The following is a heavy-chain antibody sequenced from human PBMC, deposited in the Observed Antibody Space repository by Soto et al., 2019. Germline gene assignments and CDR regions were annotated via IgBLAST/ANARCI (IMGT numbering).Heavy chain of an antibody. CDR3: TRDMPHHRFDS. V-gene: IGHV3-74*01. J-gene: IGHJ5*01. Sequence: EVHVVESGGGLVQPGGSLRLSCEASGATFANYWMHWVRQVPGKGLVWVSRISNDGSDITYADSVKGRFTASRDNTRTTVFLQMSTLMVEDTAVYSCTRDMPHHRFDSWGQGTLVTVSS. D-gene: IGHD2-2*01. CDR2: ISNDGSDI. CDR1: GATFANYW.